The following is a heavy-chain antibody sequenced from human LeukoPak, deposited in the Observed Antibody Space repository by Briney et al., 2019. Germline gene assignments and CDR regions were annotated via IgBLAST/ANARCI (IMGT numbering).Heavy chain of an antibody. V-gene: IGHV4-34*01. D-gene: IGHD4-17*01. CDR1: AASFSGYY. CDR3: ARLTVTTTSSYYMDV. CDR2: KNHIGTT. J-gene: IGHJ6*03. Sequence: SESLSLTWAVYAASFSGYYWSWIRQPPGNVLEWNGEKNHIGTTNYNPSLKSRVPISVDMSKNQVSLNLTSVTAADTAVYYCARLTVTTTSSYYMDVWGEGTTVTVSS.